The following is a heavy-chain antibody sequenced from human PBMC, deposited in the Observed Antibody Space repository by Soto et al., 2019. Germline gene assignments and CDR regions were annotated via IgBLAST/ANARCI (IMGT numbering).Heavy chain of an antibody. CDR1: GFSFSSYW. CDR3: ARDYRGPAAASGFDI. J-gene: IGHJ3*02. D-gene: IGHD2-2*01. CDR2: INGDGSSA. V-gene: IGHV3-74*01. Sequence: GGSLRLSCAASGFSFSSYWMHWFRQAPGKGLVWVSRINGDGSSATYVDSVKGRFTISRDNAKNTLYLQMNSLRAEDTAVYYYARDYRGPAAASGFDIWGQGTMVTVSS.